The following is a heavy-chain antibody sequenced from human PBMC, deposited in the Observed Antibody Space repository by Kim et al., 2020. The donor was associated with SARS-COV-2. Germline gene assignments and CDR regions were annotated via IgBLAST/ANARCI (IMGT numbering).Heavy chain of an antibody. D-gene: IGHD5-12*01. CDR3: AAHSGYDYRGADDY. CDR2: IYYSGST. J-gene: IGHJ4*02. V-gene: IGHV4-59*01. Sequence: SETLSLTCTVSGGSISSYYWSWIRQPPGKGLEWIGYIYYSGSTNYNPSLKSRVTISVDTSKNQFSLKLSSVTAADTAVYYCAAHSGYDYRGADDYWGQGTLVTVSS. CDR1: GGSISSYY.